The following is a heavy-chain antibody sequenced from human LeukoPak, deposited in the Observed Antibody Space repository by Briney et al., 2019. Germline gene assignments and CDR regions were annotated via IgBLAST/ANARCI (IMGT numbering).Heavy chain of an antibody. D-gene: IGHD5-12*01. CDR3: ARVFGYDLDLFDH. CDR1: GFTFRNYA. Sequence: PGGSLRLSCAASGFTFRNYALHWVRQAPGKGLGWVAVISYDGSNKNYADSVKGRFTISSNNSNNTQHLQMNNLSPEDSAVYYCARVFGYDLDLFDHWGQGTLVTVSS. V-gene: IGHV3-30*01. J-gene: IGHJ4*02. CDR2: ISYDGSNK.